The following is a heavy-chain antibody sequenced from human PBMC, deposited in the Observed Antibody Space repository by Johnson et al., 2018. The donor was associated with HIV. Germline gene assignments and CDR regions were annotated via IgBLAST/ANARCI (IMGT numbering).Heavy chain of an antibody. D-gene: IGHD6-13*01. V-gene: IGHV3-13*01. Sequence: EVQLVESGGGLVQPGGSLRLSCAASGFTFSSYDMHWVRQATGKGLEWVSGIGTAGDTYYPGSVKGRFTISRENAKNSLYLQMNSLRAGDTAVYYCARGSLGYSSSWIQSGTTFDICGQGTMVTVSS. CDR3: ARGSLGYSSSWIQSGTTFDI. J-gene: IGHJ3*02. CDR1: GFTFSSYD. CDR2: IGTAGDT.